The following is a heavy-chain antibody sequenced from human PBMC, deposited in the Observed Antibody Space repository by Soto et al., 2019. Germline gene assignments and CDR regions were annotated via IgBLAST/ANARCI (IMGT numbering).Heavy chain of an antibody. J-gene: IGHJ6*02. D-gene: IGHD5-18*01. V-gene: IGHV3-30-3*01. CDR1: GFTFSSYA. CDR3: AREVRRVDTAMVGMDV. CDR2: ISYDGSNK. Sequence: PGGSLRLSCAASGFTFSSYAMHWVRQAPGKGLEWVAVISYDGSNKYYADSVKGRFTISRDNSKNTLYLQMNSLRAEDTAVYYCAREVRRVDTAMVGMDVWGQGTTVTVSS.